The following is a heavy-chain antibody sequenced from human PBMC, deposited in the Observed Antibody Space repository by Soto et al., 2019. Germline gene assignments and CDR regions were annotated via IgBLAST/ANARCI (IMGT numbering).Heavy chain of an antibody. V-gene: IGHV1-69*13. CDR2: IIPIFGTA. Sequence: SVKVACKASGGTFSSYAISWVRQAPGEGLEWMGGIIPIFGTANYAQKFQGRVTITADESTSTAYMELSSLRSEDTAVYYCASGPPGIAAAGRLQVFWFDPWGQGTLVTVST. D-gene: IGHD6-13*01. J-gene: IGHJ5*02. CDR3: ASGPPGIAAAGRLQVFWFDP. CDR1: GGTFSSYA.